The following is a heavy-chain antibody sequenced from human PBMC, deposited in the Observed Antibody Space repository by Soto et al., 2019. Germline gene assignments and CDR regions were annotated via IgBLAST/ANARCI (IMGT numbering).Heavy chain of an antibody. CDR2: ISSSGGRT. J-gene: IGHJ3*02. V-gene: IGHV3-23*01. CDR1: GFIFATYA. Sequence: EGQLLESGGGLVQPGGSLRLSCAGAGFIFATYAMNWVRQAPGKGLEWVSAISSSGGRTYYADSVKGRFTVSRDNSKNTLYLLLNSLSAEDTAVYYCAKYYYDSSSSRGASDIWGQGTMVTVSS. CDR3: AKYYYDSSSSRGASDI. D-gene: IGHD3-22*01.